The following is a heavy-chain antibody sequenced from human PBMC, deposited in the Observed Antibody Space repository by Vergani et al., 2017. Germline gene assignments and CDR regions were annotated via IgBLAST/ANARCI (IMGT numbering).Heavy chain of an antibody. CDR3: ARDSYTSELSGVYWFDT. Sequence: QVQLHESGPGLVKPSQTLSLTCTVSGGSITSGSFYWSWIRQPAGKGLEWIGRIHSSGTTNYNPSLKSRVTLSVDTSKNQLSLRMTSVTAADTAVYYCARDSYTSELSGVYWFDTWGQGTLVSVSS. V-gene: IGHV4-61*02. CDR1: GGSITSGSFY. J-gene: IGHJ5*02. CDR2: IHSSGTT. D-gene: IGHD2-15*01.